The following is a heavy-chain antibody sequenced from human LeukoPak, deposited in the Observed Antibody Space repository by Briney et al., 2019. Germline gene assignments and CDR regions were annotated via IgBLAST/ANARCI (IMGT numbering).Heavy chain of an antibody. D-gene: IGHD2-2*01. Sequence: SGGSLRLSCAASGFTFSSYAMSWVRQAPGKGLEWVSAISGSGGSTYYADSVKGRFTISRDNSKNTLYLQMNSLRAEDTAVYYCANTAFGGIVVVPAAISSDYWGQGTLVTVSS. V-gene: IGHV3-23*01. CDR2: ISGSGGST. J-gene: IGHJ4*02. CDR1: GFTFSSYA. CDR3: ANTAFGGIVVVPAAISSDY.